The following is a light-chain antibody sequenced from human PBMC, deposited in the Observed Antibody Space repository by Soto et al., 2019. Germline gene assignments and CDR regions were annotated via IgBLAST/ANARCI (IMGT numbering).Light chain of an antibody. Sequence: TVMTQSPVTLSVSPGERATLSCRASQSINNNLAWYQQKPGQAPRLLIFGASTRATGVPDRSSGSGSGKEFTLTISSLQSEDFAVYYCHQYNHWPPWTFGQGTKVEIK. J-gene: IGKJ1*01. CDR3: HQYNHWPPWT. CDR1: QSINNN. V-gene: IGKV3-15*01. CDR2: GAS.